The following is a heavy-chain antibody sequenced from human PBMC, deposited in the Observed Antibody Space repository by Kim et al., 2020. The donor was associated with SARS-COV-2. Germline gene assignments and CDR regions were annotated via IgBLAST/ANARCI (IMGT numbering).Heavy chain of an antibody. D-gene: IGHD2-2*01. J-gene: IGHJ4*02. CDR3: ASGYCSSTSCPVDY. Sequence: SETLSLTCTVSGGSISSSSYYWGWIRQPPGKGLEWIGSIYYSGSTYYNPSLKSRVTISVDTSKNQFSLKLSSVTAANTAVYYCASGYCSSTSCPVDYWGQGTLVTVSS. CDR2: IYYSGST. CDR1: GGSISSSSYY. V-gene: IGHV4-39*07.